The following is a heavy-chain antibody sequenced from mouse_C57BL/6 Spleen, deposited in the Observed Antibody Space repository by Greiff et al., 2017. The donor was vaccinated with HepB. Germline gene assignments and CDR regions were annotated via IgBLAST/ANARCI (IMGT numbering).Heavy chain of an antibody. V-gene: IGHV1-15*01. CDR3: TRRDYGSSYFDY. J-gene: IGHJ2*01. Sequence: QVQLQQSGAELVRPGASVTLSCKASGYTFTDYEMHWVKQTPVHGLEWIGAIVPETGGTAYNQKFKGKAILTADKSSITAYMELRSLTSEDSAVYYCTRRDYGSSYFDYWGQGTTLTVSS. CDR1: GYTFTDYE. CDR2: IVPETGGT. D-gene: IGHD1-1*01.